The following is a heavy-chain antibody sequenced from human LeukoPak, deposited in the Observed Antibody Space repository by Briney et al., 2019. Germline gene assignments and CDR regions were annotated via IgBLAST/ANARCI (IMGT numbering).Heavy chain of an antibody. J-gene: IGHJ4*02. Sequence: GGSLRLSCAASGFTFDDYGMSWVRQAPGKGLEWVSGINWNGGSTGYADSVKGRFTISRDNAKNSLYLQMNSLRAEDTAVYYCARDSLTMIVGRQKRGLDYWGQGTLVTVSS. CDR2: INWNGGST. V-gene: IGHV3-20*04. CDR1: GFTFDDYG. D-gene: IGHD3-22*01. CDR3: ARDSLTMIVGRQKRGLDY.